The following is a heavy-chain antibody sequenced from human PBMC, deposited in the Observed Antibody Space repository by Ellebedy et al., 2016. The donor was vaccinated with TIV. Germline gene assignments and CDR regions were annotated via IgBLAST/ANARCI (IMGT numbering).Heavy chain of an antibody. CDR2: ISGSGDRT. CDR1: GFTFSSYA. V-gene: IGHV3-23*01. CDR3: ARVRSSAFEI. Sequence: GESLKISCAASGFTFSSYAMTWVRQDPGKGLEWVSSISGSGDRTYYTDSVKGRFTISRDNSKNTLYLEMNSLRAEDTALYYCARVRSSAFEIWGQGTMVTVSS. J-gene: IGHJ3*02.